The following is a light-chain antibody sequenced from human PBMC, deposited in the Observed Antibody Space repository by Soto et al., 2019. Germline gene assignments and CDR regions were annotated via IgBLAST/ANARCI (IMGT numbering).Light chain of an antibody. CDR2: LDSDGSH. J-gene: IGLJ2*01. CDR1: SGHSSYA. Sequence: QLVLTQSPSASASLGASVKLTCTLSSGHSSYAIAWHQQQPEKGPRYLMKLDSDGSHTKGDAIRDRFSGSSSGAERYLTIPSRMSEDEADYYCQTWGTGIHVVFGGGTKLTVL. V-gene: IGLV4-69*01. CDR3: QTWGTGIHVV.